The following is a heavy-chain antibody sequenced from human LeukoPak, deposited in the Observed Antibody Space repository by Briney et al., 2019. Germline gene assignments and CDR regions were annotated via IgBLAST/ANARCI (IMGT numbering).Heavy chain of an antibody. Sequence: GGSLRLSCAASGFTFSSYSMNWVRQAPVKGLEWVSSISSSSSYIYYADSVKGRFTVSRDNAKNSLYLQMNSLRAEDTAVYYCARDLGSSGLYWGQGTLVTVSS. D-gene: IGHD6-19*01. CDR1: GFTFSSYS. CDR2: ISSSSSYI. V-gene: IGHV3-21*01. CDR3: ARDLGSSGLY. J-gene: IGHJ4*02.